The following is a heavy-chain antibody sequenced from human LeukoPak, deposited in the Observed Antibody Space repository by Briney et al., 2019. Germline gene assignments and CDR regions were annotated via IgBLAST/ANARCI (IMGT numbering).Heavy chain of an antibody. CDR1: GGSINGYY. V-gene: IGHV4-59*01. CDR2: IYYSGST. J-gene: IGHJ3*02. D-gene: IGHD3-9*01. CDR3: ARGLYYDILTGYRNNDAFDI. Sequence: PSETLSLTCTVSGGSINGYYWNWIRQPPGKGLEWIGDIYYSGSTNYNPALKSRVTISVDTSKNQFSQKLSAVTAADTAVYYCARGLYYDILTGYRNNDAFDIWGQGTMVTVSS.